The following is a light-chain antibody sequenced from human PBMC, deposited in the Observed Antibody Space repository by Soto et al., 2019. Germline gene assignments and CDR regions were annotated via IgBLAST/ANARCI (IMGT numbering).Light chain of an antibody. CDR1: QSVSTN. V-gene: IGKV3-15*01. Sequence: EIVMTQSPATLSVSPGERAILSCRASQSVSTNLGWYQQKPGQAPRLLIFGASTRATGIPARFSGSGSGTEFTLTISSLQSEDSAVYYCQQYNNWPPFTFGQGTLLEIK. CDR2: GAS. J-gene: IGKJ5*01. CDR3: QQYNNWPPFT.